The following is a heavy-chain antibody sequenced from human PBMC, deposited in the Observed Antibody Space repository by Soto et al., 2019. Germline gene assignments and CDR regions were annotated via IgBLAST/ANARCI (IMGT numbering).Heavy chain of an antibody. CDR3: ASTGVYCSSTSCYAYYYYMDV. V-gene: IGHV1-46*03. D-gene: IGHD2-2*01. CDR2: INPSGGST. Sequence: ASVKVSCKASGYTFTSYYMHWVRQAPGQGLEWMGKINPSGGSTSYAQKFQGRVTMTRDTSTSTVYMELSSLRSEDTAVYYCASTGVYCSSTSCYAYYYYMDVWGKGTTVTVSS. J-gene: IGHJ6*03. CDR1: GYTFTSYY.